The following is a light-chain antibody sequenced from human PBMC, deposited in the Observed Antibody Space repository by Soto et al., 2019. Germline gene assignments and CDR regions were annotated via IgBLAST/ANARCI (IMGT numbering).Light chain of an antibody. CDR1: QSIVYSSNNKNY. V-gene: IGKV4-1*01. CDR2: WAS. J-gene: IGKJ2*01. Sequence: DIVMTQSPDSLAVSLGERATINCKSSQSIVYSSNNKNYLAWYQQKPGQPPKLLIYWASTRESGVPDRFSGSGSGTDFTLTISSLQAEDVAVYYCQKYYNTPYTFGQGTQLEIK. CDR3: QKYYNTPYT.